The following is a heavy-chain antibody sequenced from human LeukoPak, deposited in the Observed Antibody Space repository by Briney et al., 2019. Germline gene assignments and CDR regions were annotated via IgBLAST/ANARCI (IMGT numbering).Heavy chain of an antibody. CDR3: ARAKSVQLERQLDY. D-gene: IGHD1-1*01. J-gene: IGHJ4*02. Sequence: PGGSLRLSCAASGFTFSSNAMHWVRQAPGKGLEWVAVISYDGSNKYYADSVKGRFTISRDNSKNTLYLQMNSLRAEDTAVYYCARAKSVQLERQLDYWGQGTLVTVSS. V-gene: IGHV3-30*04. CDR2: ISYDGSNK. CDR1: GFTFSSNA.